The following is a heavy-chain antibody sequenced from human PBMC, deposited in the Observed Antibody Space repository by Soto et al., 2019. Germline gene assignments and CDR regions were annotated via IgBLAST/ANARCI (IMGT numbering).Heavy chain of an antibody. Sequence: GGSLRLSCAASGFTFSSYGMHWVRQAPGKGLEWVAVIWYDGSNKYYADSVKGRFTISRDNSKNTLYLQMNSLRAEDTAVYYCARDPLTDLFRYSGSYHLDYWGQGTLVTVSS. CDR2: IWYDGSNK. CDR3: ARDPLTDLFRYSGSYHLDY. CDR1: GFTFSSYG. D-gene: IGHD1-26*01. V-gene: IGHV3-33*01. J-gene: IGHJ4*02.